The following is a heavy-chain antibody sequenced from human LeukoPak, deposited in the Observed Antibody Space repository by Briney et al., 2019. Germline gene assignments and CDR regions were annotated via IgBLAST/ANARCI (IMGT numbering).Heavy chain of an antibody. D-gene: IGHD3-10*01. J-gene: IGHJ3*02. CDR1: GFTFDDYT. CDR3: AKDGGFGKSDAFDI. V-gene: IGHV3-43*01. CDR2: ISWDGGST. Sequence: GGSLRLSCAASGFTFDDYTMHWVRQAPGKGLEWVSLISWDGGSTYYADSVKGRFTISRDNSKNSLYLQMNSLRTEDTALYYCAKDGGFGKSDAFDIWGQGTMVTVSS.